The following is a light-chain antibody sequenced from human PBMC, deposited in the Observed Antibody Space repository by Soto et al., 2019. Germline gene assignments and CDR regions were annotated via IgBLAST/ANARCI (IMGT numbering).Light chain of an antibody. J-gene: IGKJ2*01. CDR2: AAT. CDR3: QQSYNSPYT. CDR1: QSINNY. Sequence: DIQMTQSPSSLSASLGDRVTITCRASQSINNYLNWYQQEEGKAPTLLIYAATSLQSGVPSRFSGSGSATEFTLNISSLQPGDFETYYNQQSYNSPYTFGLGTKLEIK. V-gene: IGKV1-39*01.